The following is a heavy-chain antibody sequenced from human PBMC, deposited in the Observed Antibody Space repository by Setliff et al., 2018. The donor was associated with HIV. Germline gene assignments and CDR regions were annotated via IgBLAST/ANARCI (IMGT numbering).Heavy chain of an antibody. J-gene: IGHJ4*02. D-gene: IGHD3-10*01. CDR2: MNPDSGST. CDR1: DYTFTGYF. CDR3: ARVPPRWFGQLLYLQAFDY. V-gene: IGHV1-8*02. Sequence: GASVKVSCKASDYTFTGYFLNWVRQASGQGPEWMGWMNPDSGSTGYAQKFQGRVTMTRNTSTSTAYMELSSLRSEDTAVYYCARVPPRWFGQLLYLQAFDYWGQGTLVTVSS.